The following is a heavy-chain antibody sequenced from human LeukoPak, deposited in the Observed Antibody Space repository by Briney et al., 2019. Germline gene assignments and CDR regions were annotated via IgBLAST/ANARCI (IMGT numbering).Heavy chain of an antibody. CDR1: GYTFTYCC. D-gene: IGHD3-16*01. Sequence: ASVKVSFKSSGYTFTYCCMHLMRQAPGQGLEWMGWINPNSGGTNYAQKFQGRVTMTRDTSISTAYMELSRLRSHDTAVYYCATSYGLGGNYFDYWGQGTLVTVSS. CDR2: INPNSGGT. J-gene: IGHJ4*02. CDR3: ATSYGLGGNYFDY. V-gene: IGHV1-2*02.